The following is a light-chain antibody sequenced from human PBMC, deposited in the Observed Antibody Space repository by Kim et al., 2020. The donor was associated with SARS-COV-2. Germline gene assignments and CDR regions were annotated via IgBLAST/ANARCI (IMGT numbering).Light chain of an antibody. Sequence: GQSGTISCSGSSSNIGSNTVNWYQQLPGTAPKLLIYNNNQRPSGVPDRFSGSKSGTSASLAISGLQSEDEADYYCATWDDSLNGPVFGGGTKVTVL. CDR3: ATWDDSLNGPV. J-gene: IGLJ2*01. CDR2: NNN. CDR1: SSNIGSNT. V-gene: IGLV1-44*01.